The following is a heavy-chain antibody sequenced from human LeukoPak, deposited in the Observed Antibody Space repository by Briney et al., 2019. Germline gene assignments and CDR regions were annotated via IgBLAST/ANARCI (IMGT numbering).Heavy chain of an antibody. Sequence: PGGSLRLSCAASGSGFTFNNYWMHWVRQAPGKGLVWVSIIYSGGSTYYADSVRGRFTISRDNSKNTLYLQMNSLRVEDTAVYYCAKADYYYYMDVWGKGTTVTVSS. J-gene: IGHJ6*03. CDR3: AKADYYYYMDV. V-gene: IGHV3-53*01. CDR2: IYSGGST. CDR1: GSGFTFNNYW.